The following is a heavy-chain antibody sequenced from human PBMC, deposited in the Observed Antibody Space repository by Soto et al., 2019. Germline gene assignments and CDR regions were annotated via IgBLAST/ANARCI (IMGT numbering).Heavy chain of an antibody. Sequence: ASVKVSCKASGYTFTSYYMHWVRQAPGQGLEWMGIINPSGGSTSYAQKFQGRVTMTRDTSTSTVYMELSSLRSGDTAVYYCARDGPVLSNYDILTGYYTRRYYYGMDVWGQGTTVTVSS. CDR3: ARDGPVLSNYDILTGYYTRRYYYGMDV. CDR2: INPSGGST. V-gene: IGHV1-46*01. J-gene: IGHJ6*02. CDR1: GYTFTSYY. D-gene: IGHD3-9*01.